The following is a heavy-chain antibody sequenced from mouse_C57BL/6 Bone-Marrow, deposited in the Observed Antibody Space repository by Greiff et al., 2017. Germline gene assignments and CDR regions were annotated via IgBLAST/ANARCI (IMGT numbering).Heavy chain of an antibody. CDR3: ARHGYWYFDV. Sequence: DVKLVESGGGLVQPGGSLKLSCAASGFTFSDYYMYWVRQTPEKRLEWVAYISNGGGSTYYPDTVKGRFTISRDNAKNTLYLQMSRLKSEDTAMYYCARHGYWYFDVWGTGTTVTVSS. CDR1: GFTFSDYY. J-gene: IGHJ1*03. V-gene: IGHV5-12*01. CDR2: ISNGGGST.